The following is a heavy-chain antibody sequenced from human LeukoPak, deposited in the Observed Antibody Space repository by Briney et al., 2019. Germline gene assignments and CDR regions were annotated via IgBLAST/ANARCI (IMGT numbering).Heavy chain of an antibody. CDR3: ARDKITAVRDAFDI. Sequence: SQTLSLTCTVSGGSISSGSYYWSWIRQPAGKGLEWIGRIYTSGSTNYNPSLKSRVTISVDTSKNQFSLKLSSVTAADTAVYYCARDKITAVRDAFDIWGQGTMVTVSS. D-gene: IGHD2-21*02. CDR1: GGSISSGSYY. CDR2: IYTSGST. V-gene: IGHV4-61*02. J-gene: IGHJ3*02.